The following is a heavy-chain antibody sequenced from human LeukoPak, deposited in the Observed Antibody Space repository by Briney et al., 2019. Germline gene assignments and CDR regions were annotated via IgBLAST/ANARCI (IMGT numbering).Heavy chain of an antibody. CDR1: GGSISSSTYY. CDR2: IYYSGST. V-gene: IGHV4-39*01. D-gene: IGHD3-16*01. J-gene: IGHJ4*02. Sequence: TSETLSLTCTVSGGSISSSTYYWGWIRRPPGQGLEWIGSIYYSGSTYYNPSLKSRVTVSVDTSKNQFSLNLSSVTAADTAVYYCVRGSTLRHYQYWGQGTLVTVSS. CDR3: VRGSTLRHYQY.